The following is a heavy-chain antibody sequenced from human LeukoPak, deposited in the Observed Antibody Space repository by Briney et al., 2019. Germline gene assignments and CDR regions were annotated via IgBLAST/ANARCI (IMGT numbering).Heavy chain of an antibody. CDR1: GFTFSSYG. Sequence: GRSLRLSCAVSGFTFSSYGMHWVRQAPGKGLEWVAVIWYDGSNKYYADSVKGRFTISSDNSKNTLYLQMNSLRAEDTAVYYCARGLLWFGELLGIDYWGQGTLVTVSS. J-gene: IGHJ4*02. D-gene: IGHD3-10*01. CDR3: ARGLLWFGELLGIDY. V-gene: IGHV3-33*01. CDR2: IWYDGSNK.